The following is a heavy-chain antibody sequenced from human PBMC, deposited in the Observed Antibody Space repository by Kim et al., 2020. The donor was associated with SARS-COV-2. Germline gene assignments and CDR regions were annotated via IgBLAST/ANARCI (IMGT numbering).Heavy chain of an antibody. CDR3: ARGRAAGYYDFWSGYPSYYYMDV. Sequence: ASVKVSCKASGYTFTSYGISWVRQAPGQGLEWMGWISAYNGNTNYAQKLRGRFTMTTDTSTSTAYMELRSLRSDDTAVYYCARGRAAGYYDFWSGYPSYYYMDVWGKGTTVTVSS. V-gene: IGHV1-18*01. CDR2: ISAYNGNT. J-gene: IGHJ6*03. CDR1: GYTFTSYG. D-gene: IGHD3-3*01.